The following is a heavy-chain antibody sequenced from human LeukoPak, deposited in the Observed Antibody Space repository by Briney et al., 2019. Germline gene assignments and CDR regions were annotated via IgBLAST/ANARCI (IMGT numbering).Heavy chain of an antibody. CDR1: GYTFTSYG. D-gene: IGHD3-10*01. V-gene: IGHV1-24*01. CDR3: ATAWFGELAHFDY. J-gene: IGHJ4*02. Sequence: ASVKVSCKASGYTFTSYGISWVRQAPGQGLEWMGGFDPEDGETIYAQKFQGRVTMTEDTSTDTAYMELSSLRSEDTAVYYCATAWFGELAHFDYWGQGTLVTVSS. CDR2: FDPEDGET.